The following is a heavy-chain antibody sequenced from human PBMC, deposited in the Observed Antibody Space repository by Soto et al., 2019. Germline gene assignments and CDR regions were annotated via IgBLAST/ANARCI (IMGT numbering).Heavy chain of an antibody. J-gene: IGHJ1*01. CDR3: ALGGPGSSSWYIGGYFQH. D-gene: IGHD6-13*01. CDR2: ISGSGGST. Sequence: GGSLRLSCAASGFTFSSYAMSWVRQAPGKGLEWVSAISGSGGSTYYADSVKGRFTISRDNSKNTLYLQMNSLRAEDTAVYYCALGGPGSSSWYIGGYFQHWGQGTLVTVSS. CDR1: GFTFSSYA. V-gene: IGHV3-23*01.